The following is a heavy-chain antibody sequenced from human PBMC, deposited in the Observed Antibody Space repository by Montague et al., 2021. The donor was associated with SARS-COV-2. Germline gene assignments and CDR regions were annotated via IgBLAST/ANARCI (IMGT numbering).Heavy chain of an antibody. Sequence: SETLSLPCTVSGGSISSSSYYWGWIRQPPGKGLEWIGSIYYSGSTYYNPSLKSRVTISVDTSKNLFSLQLNSVTPADTSVYYCARHLRVGNRWNGIEADYWGQGALVSVSS. D-gene: IGHD1-1*01. CDR2: IYYSGST. V-gene: IGHV4-39*01. CDR3: ARHLRVGNRWNGIEADY. CDR1: GGSISSSSYY. J-gene: IGHJ4*02.